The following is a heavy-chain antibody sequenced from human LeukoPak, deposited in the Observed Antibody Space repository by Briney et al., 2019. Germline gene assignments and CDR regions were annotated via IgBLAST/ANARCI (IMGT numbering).Heavy chain of an antibody. CDR2: VIHSGSA. V-gene: IGHV4-38-2*02. CDR1: GHSISSDYY. J-gene: IGHJ4*02. D-gene: IGHD3-16*01. Sequence: SETLSLTCSVSGHSISSDYYWGWIRQPPGKGLEWIGSVIHSGSAYYNPSLKSRVTMSVDTSKNQLSLKLTSVTAADTAVYYCARDYDLGEGGVAFDYWGQGTLVTVSS. CDR3: ARDYDLGEGGVAFDY.